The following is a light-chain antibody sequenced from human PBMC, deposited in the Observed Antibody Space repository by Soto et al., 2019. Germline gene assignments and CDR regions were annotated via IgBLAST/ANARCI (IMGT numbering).Light chain of an antibody. Sequence: EIVMTQSPATLSVPPGERATLSCRSSQSVSSNLAWYQQKPGQAPRLLIFDASTRATGIPARFSGSGSGTEFTLTISGLQSEDFAIYYCQQYNKWPLITFGQGTRLEIK. V-gene: IGKV3D-15*01. CDR3: QQYNKWPLIT. J-gene: IGKJ5*01. CDR1: QSVSSN. CDR2: DAS.